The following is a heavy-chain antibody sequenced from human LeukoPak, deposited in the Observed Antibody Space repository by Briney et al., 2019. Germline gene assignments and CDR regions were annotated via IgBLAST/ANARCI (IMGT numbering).Heavy chain of an antibody. Sequence: SETLSLTCPVSGGSISSSSYYWGWIRQPPGKGLEGIGSIYYSGSTYYNPSLKSPFTISVDTSKNQFSRKLSSVTAADTAVYYCARHARGSYDYVWGSYDDYWGQGTLVTVSS. D-gene: IGHD3-16*01. CDR2: IYYSGST. CDR3: ARHARGSYDYVWGSYDDY. J-gene: IGHJ4*02. V-gene: IGHV4-39*01. CDR1: GGSISSSSYY.